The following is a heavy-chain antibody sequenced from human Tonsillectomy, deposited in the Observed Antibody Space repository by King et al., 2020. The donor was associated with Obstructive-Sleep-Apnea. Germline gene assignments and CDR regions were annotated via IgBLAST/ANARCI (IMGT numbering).Heavy chain of an antibody. CDR1: GFTFSSYA. J-gene: IGHJ3*02. V-gene: IGHV3-30*04. D-gene: IGHD2-2*03. CDR3: ARIAIDGGYCSSTSCYGGFAFDI. Sequence: QLVQSGGGVVQPGRSLRLSCAASGFTFSSYAMHWVRQAPGKGLEWVAVISYDGSNKYYADSVKGRFPISRDNSKNTLYLQMNSLRAEDTAVYYCARIAIDGGYCSSTSCYGGFAFDIWGQGTMVTVSS. CDR2: ISYDGSNK.